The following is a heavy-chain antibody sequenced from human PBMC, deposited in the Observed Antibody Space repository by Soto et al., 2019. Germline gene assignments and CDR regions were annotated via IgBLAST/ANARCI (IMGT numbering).Heavy chain of an antibody. D-gene: IGHD3-10*01. Sequence: EVQLLESGGGLVQPGVSLRLSCAASGFTFSNYAMSWVRQAPGKGLEWVSTLSGGGGSTYYADSVKVRFTSSRDISKNTLYLQLHSLRAEDTPVYSCAGTAFITMVNNCFDPWGQGTLVTVSS. CDR1: GFTFSNYA. V-gene: IGHV3-23*01. J-gene: IGHJ5*02. CDR3: AGTAFITMVNNCFDP. CDR2: LSGGGGST.